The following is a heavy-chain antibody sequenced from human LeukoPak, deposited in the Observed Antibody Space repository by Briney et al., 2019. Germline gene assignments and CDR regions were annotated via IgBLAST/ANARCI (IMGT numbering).Heavy chain of an antibody. D-gene: IGHD6-19*01. CDR1: GGSISSYY. Sequence: SETLSLTCTVSGGSISSYYWSWIRQPAGKGLEWIGRIYTSGSTNYNPSLKSRVTMSVDTSKNQFSLKLSPVTAADTAVYYCARDISSGWYAPMDDAFDIWGQGTMVTVSS. V-gene: IGHV4-4*07. CDR3: ARDISSGWYAPMDDAFDI. CDR2: IYTSGST. J-gene: IGHJ3*02.